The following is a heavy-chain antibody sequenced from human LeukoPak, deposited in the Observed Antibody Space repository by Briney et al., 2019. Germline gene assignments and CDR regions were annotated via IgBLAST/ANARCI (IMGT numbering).Heavy chain of an antibody. Sequence: GGSLRLSCAASGFTFSSYSMNWVRQAPGEGLEWVSYISSSSSTIYYADSVKGRFTISRDNAKNSLYLQMNSLRAEDTAVYYCAIRISSGSWEFDYWGQGTLVTVSS. CDR2: ISSSSSTI. CDR3: AIRISSGSWEFDY. D-gene: IGHD2-15*01. J-gene: IGHJ4*02. V-gene: IGHV3-48*01. CDR1: GFTFSSYS.